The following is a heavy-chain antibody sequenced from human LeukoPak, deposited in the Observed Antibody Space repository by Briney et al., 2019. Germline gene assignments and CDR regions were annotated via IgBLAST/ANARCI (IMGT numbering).Heavy chain of an antibody. CDR3: ARDGAMIDAFDI. V-gene: IGHV3-21*01. CDR2: ISSTSAYI. Sequence: GGSLRLSCAASGFALNSYSLSWVRQAPGKGLEWVSSISSTSAYIHYADSVKGRFTISRDNIDNVVYLQMNSLRGEDTAVYYCARDGAMIDAFDIWGQGTMVTVSS. CDR1: GFALNSYS. J-gene: IGHJ3*02. D-gene: IGHD3-16*01.